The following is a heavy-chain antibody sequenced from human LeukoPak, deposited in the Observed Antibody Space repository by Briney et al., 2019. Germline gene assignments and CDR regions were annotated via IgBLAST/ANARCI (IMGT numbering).Heavy chain of an antibody. CDR1: GFTFSDYG. V-gene: IGHV3-7*01. D-gene: IGHD3-22*01. CDR2: IKQDGSEK. J-gene: IGHJ4*02. CDR3: ARGRSYDSRATNGY. Sequence: GGSLRLSCAASGFTFSDYGMHWVRQAPGKGLEWVANIKQDGSEKYYVDSVKGRFTISRDNAKNSMYLQMNSLRAEDTAVYYCARGRSYDSRATNGYWGQGTLVTVSS.